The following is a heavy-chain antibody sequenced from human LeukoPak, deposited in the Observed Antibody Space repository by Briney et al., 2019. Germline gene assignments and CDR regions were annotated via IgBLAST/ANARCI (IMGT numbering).Heavy chain of an antibody. CDR1: GGSISSYY. V-gene: IGHV4-59*01. D-gene: IGHD2-15*01. Sequence: SETLSLTCTVSGGSISSYYWSWIRQPPGKGLEWSGYIYYSGSTNYNPSLKSRVTISVDTSKNQFSLKLSSVTAADTAVYYCARDPHNCSGGSCYPWGWFDPWGQGTLVTVSS. CDR2: IYYSGST. J-gene: IGHJ5*02. CDR3: ARDPHNCSGGSCYPWGWFDP.